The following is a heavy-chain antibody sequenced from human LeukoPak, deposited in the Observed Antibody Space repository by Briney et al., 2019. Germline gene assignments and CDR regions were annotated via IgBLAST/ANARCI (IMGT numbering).Heavy chain of an antibody. CDR2: ISGSGSTI. V-gene: IGHV3-11*01. CDR1: GFTFSDHY. Sequence: PGGSLRLSCAASGFTFSDHYMSWIRRAPGKGLEWVSYISGSGSTIYYAASVRGRFTISRDNAKSSLYLQMNSLRAEDTAIYYCAREGITIFGVANSNWFDPWGQGTLVTVSS. D-gene: IGHD3-3*01. J-gene: IGHJ5*02. CDR3: AREGITIFGVANSNWFDP.